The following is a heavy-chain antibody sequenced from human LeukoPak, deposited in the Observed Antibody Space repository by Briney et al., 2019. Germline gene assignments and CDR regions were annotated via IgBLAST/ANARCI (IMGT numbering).Heavy chain of an antibody. J-gene: IGHJ4*02. Sequence: GGSLRLSCAASGFTFDDYGMSWVRQAPGKGLEWVSSISSSSRYIYYADSVKGRFTISRDDAKNSLYLQMNSLRAEDTAVYYCARRAGDYSHPYDYWGQGTLVTVSS. CDR3: ARRAGDYSHPYDY. D-gene: IGHD3-22*01. CDR2: ISSSSRYI. CDR1: GFTFDDYG. V-gene: IGHV3-21*04.